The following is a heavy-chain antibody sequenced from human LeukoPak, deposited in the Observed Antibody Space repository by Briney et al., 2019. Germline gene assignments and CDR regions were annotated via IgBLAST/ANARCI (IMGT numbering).Heavy chain of an antibody. V-gene: IGHV3-30*18. CDR3: AKDPVVVVTAYRIDY. CDR2: ISYDGSNK. Sequence: PGGSLRLSCAASGFTFSSYGMHWVRQAPGKGLEWVAVISYDGSNKYYADSVKGRFTISRDNSKNTLYLQMNSLRAEDTAVYYCAKDPVVVVTAYRIDYWGQGTLVTVSS. D-gene: IGHD2-21*02. J-gene: IGHJ4*02. CDR1: GFTFSSYG.